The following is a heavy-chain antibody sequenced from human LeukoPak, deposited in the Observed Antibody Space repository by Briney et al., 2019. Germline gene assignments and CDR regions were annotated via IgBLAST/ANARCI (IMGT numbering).Heavy chain of an antibody. J-gene: IGHJ4*02. CDR3: XRXXGXSGXVGFDY. V-gene: IGHV3-48*03. D-gene: IGHD5-12*01. CDR1: GFTFSSYE. CDR2: ISSSGSTI. Sequence: PGGSLRLSCAASGFTFSSYEMNWVRQAPGKGLEWVSYISSSGSTIYYADSVKGRFTISRDSAKNSLYLQMNSLRAEDTAVYYXXRXXGXSGXVGFDYXGQGTLVTVSS.